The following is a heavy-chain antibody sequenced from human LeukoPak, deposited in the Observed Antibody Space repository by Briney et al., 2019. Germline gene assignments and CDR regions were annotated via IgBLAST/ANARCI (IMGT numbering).Heavy chain of an antibody. CDR2: ISAYNGNT. Sequence: EASVKVSCKASGYTFTSYGISWVRQAPGQGLEWMGWISAYNGNTNYAQKLQGRVTMTRNTSISTAYMELSSLRSEDTAVYYCARGGFDSSGWYKNHWYYYYYMDVWGKGTTVTISS. J-gene: IGHJ6*03. CDR1: GYTFTSYG. D-gene: IGHD6-19*01. V-gene: IGHV1-18*01. CDR3: ARGGFDSSGWYKNHWYYYYYMDV.